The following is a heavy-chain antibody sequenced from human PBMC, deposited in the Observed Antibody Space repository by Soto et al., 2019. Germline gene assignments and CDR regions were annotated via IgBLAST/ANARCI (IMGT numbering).Heavy chain of an antibody. CDR2: ISVSGANT. CDR1: GFTFNNYA. D-gene: IGHD3-9*01. Sequence: DVQLLDSGGGLVQPGGSLRLSCAASGFTFNNYAMSWVSKAPGKGLEWVSTISVSGANTYYADSVKGRFTISRDDSKNTLYLQMNSLGAEDTAVYYCAKDLGLGVIAGYPHDCWGQGTLVTVSS. V-gene: IGHV3-23*01. CDR3: AKDLGLGVIAGYPHDC. J-gene: IGHJ4*02.